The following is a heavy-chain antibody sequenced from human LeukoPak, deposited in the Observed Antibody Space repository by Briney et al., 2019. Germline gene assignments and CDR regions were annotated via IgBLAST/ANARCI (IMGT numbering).Heavy chain of an antibody. CDR1: GFTFSIYA. V-gene: IGHV3-23*01. CDR3: AKRYYDFPLDY. CDR2: ISANGGET. J-gene: IGHJ4*02. Sequence: HTGGSLRLSCAASGFTFSIYAMNWVRRAPGKGLEWVSSISANGGETHYADSVKGRFTISRDNSKNTLYLQINNPRVEDTAVYYCAKRYYDFPLDYWGQGTLVTVSS. D-gene: IGHD3-3*01.